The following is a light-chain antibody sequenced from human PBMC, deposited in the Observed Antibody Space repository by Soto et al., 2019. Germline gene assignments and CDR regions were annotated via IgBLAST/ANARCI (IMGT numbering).Light chain of an antibody. CDR2: GNT. V-gene: IGLV1-40*01. J-gene: IGLJ1*01. Sequence: QYVLTQTPSVSGAPGQRVTISCTGSNSNIGAGYDVHWYQHLPGRAPKLLIFGNTNRPSGVPDRFSGSKSGTSASLAITGLQPEDEADYYCQSFDNSLNGFYVFGSGTKLTVL. CDR3: QSFDNSLNGFYV. CDR1: NSNIGAGYD.